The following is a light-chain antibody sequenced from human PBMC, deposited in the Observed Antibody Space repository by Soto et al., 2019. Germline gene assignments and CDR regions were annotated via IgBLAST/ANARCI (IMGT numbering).Light chain of an antibody. CDR3: VQTIPCPWT. CDR1: QSLVHSDGNTY. Sequence: DGVMTQSPLSLPVTLGQPASISCRSSQSLVHSDGNTYLNWFQQRPGQSPRRLIYKVSKRDSGVPDRFSGSGSGTDFTLKISRGEAEDVGVYYCVQTIPCPWTFGQGTKVEIK. CDR2: KVS. J-gene: IGKJ1*01. V-gene: IGKV2-30*02.